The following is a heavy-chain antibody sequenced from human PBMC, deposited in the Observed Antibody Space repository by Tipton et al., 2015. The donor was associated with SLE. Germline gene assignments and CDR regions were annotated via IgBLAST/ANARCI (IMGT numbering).Heavy chain of an antibody. J-gene: IGHJ4*02. V-gene: IGHV7-4-1*02. CDR3: AREPKVNDY. Sequence: QVQLVQSGSELKKPGASVKVSCTASGYTFTSYAMNWVRQAPGQGLQWMGWINTNAGNPTYAQGSTGRFVFSLDTSVSTAFLQISGLKAEDTALSYCAREPKVNDYWGQGTLVTVSS. CDR2: INTNAGNP. CDR1: GYTFTSYA.